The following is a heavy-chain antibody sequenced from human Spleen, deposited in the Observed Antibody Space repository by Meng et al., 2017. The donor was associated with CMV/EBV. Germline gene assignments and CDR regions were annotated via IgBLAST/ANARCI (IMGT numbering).Heavy chain of an antibody. J-gene: IGHJ4*02. CDR2: IRSKAYGGTT. V-gene: IGHV3-49*04. CDR3: TRDDHEGYYDSYGPRVFDY. D-gene: IGHD3-22*01. Sequence: GGSLRLSCTASAFTFGDYAMSWVRQAPGKGLEWVGFIRSKAYGGTTEYAASVKGRFTISRDDSKSTAYLQMNSLKTEDTAVYFCTRDDHEGYYDSYGPRVFDYWGQGTLVTVSS. CDR1: AFTFGDYA.